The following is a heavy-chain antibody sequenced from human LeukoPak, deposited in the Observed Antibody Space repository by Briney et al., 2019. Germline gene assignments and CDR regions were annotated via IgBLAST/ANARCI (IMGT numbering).Heavy chain of an antibody. V-gene: IGHV3-30*02. CDR1: GFTFTAYG. CDR2: VRYNGNDK. Sequence: GGSLRLSCAASGFTFTAYGMQWVRQAAGKGLEWVAFVRYNGNDKYYADSVKGRFTISRDNSKNTVDLQMDSLRAEDTAVYYCAKAGSGWYAPYWGQGTLVTVS. J-gene: IGHJ4*02. D-gene: IGHD6-19*01. CDR3: AKAGSGWYAPY.